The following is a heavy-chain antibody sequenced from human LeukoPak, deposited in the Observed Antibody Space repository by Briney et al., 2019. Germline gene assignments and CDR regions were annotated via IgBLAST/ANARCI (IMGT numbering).Heavy chain of an antibody. J-gene: IGHJ4*02. CDR3: AKRGDPYYFDY. CDR2: ISGSGDGT. V-gene: IGHV3-23*01. CDR1: GFTFSRYV. Sequence: PGRSLRLSCAASGFTFSRYVMHWVRQAPGKGLEWVSVISGSGDGTYYADSVKGRFTISRDNSKNTLYLQLNSLRAEDTAVYHCAKRGDPYYFDYWGQGALVTVSA. D-gene: IGHD2-21*02.